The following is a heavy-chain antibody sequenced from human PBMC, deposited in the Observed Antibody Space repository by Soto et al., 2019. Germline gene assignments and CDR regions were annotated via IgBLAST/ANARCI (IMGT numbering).Heavy chain of an antibody. Sequence: GGSLRLSCAASGFTFSSYAMSWVRQAPGKGLEWVSAISGSGGSTYYADSVKGRFTISRDNSKNTLYLQMNSLRAEDTAVYYWAKGPWDRLEGCSGGSCRGMDVWGQGTTVTVSS. CDR2: ISGSGGST. V-gene: IGHV3-23*01. J-gene: IGHJ6*02. D-gene: IGHD2-15*01. CDR1: GFTFSSYA. CDR3: AKGPWDRLEGCSGGSCRGMDV.